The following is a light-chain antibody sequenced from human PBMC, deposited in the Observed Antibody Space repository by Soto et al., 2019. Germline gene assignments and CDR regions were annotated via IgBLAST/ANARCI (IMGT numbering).Light chain of an antibody. CDR1: QTIGTF. CDR3: QQSYLTCT. V-gene: IGKV1-39*01. J-gene: IGKJ1*01. Sequence: DVQVTQSPSSLSASVGDSVTITCRTSQTIGTFLNWYQQKPGKVPNLLISSASTLHTGVPSRCSASGSGTDFTLTISSLQPEDFATYYCQQSYLTCTFGQGTKVE. CDR2: SAS.